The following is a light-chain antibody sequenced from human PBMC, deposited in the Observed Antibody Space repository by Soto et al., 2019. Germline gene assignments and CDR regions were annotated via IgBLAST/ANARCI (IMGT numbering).Light chain of an antibody. V-gene: IGKV3-20*01. CDR2: DAS. Sequence: EIVLTQSPGTLSLSPGERATLSCRASQSVSSSSLAWYQQKRGQAPRLLIHDASSRATGIPARFSGSGSGTEFTLTISSLQSEDLAVYYCQQYHHWPPITFGQGTRLEIK. CDR3: QQYHHWPPIT. CDR1: QSVSSSS. J-gene: IGKJ5*01.